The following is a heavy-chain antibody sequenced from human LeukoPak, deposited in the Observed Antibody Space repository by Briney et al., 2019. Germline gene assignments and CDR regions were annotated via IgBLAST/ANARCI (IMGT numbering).Heavy chain of an antibody. CDR3: ARYDSRGSASTRFDY. Sequence: LETLSLTCAVSGYSLGKNYYWGWIRQPPGKGLEWIGRIYGTGSTSYNPSLMNRVTMSVDTSKNHFSLKLTPVTAADTAVYYCARYDSRGSASTRFDYWGQGILVTISS. D-gene: IGHD3-16*01. CDR2: IYGTGST. CDR1: GYSLGKNYY. V-gene: IGHV4-38-2*01. J-gene: IGHJ4*02.